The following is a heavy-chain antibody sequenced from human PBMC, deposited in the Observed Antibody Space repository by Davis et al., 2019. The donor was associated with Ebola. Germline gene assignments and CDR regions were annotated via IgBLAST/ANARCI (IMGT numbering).Heavy chain of an antibody. V-gene: IGHV3-33*05. J-gene: IGHJ6*02. CDR3: ARDRPLDFFFGDYYGMDV. D-gene: IGHD3-16*01. CDR1: GFTFIPYV. Sequence: GGSLRLSCAASGFTFIPYVIPWVRQAPAKGLAWVAVISYDGSNKYYADSVKGRFTISRDNSKNTLYLQMNSLRAEDTAVYYCARDRPLDFFFGDYYGMDVWGQGTTVTVSS. CDR2: ISYDGSNK.